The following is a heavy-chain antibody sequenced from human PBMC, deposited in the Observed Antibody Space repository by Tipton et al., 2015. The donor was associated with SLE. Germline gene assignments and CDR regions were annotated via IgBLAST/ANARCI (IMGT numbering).Heavy chain of an antibody. J-gene: IGHJ4*02. CDR1: GFTFRSYS. D-gene: IGHD2-15*01. Sequence: GSLRLPCAGSGFTFRSYSMNWVRQAPGKGLEWVSSISSDSSYIKYADSVKGRFTISRDNAKNSLFLQMSSLRAEDTAVYYCARDDLRYCSGGLCVPFDYWGQGAQVTVSS. V-gene: IGHV3-21*01. CDR2: ISSDSSYI. CDR3: ARDDLRYCSGGLCVPFDY.